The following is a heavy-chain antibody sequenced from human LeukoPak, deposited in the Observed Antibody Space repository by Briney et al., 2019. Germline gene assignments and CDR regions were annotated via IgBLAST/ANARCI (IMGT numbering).Heavy chain of an antibody. J-gene: IGHJ6*04. CDR3: ARDPAGLYYYDSSGYQADV. CDR2: ISSSSSYI. Sequence: PGGSLRLSCAASGFTFSSNWMSWVRQAPGKGLEWVSSISSSSSYIYYADSVKGRFTISRDNAKNSLYLQMNSLRAEDTAVYYCARDPAGLYYYDSSGYQADVWGKGTTVTVSS. CDR1: GFTFSSNW. D-gene: IGHD3-22*01. V-gene: IGHV3-21*01.